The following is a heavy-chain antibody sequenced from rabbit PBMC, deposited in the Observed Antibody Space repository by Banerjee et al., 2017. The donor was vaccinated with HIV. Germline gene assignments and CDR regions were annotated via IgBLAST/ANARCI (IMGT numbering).Heavy chain of an antibody. V-gene: IGHV1S40*01. CDR2: IYTSSGST. Sequence: QSLEESGGGLVQPEGSLTLTCKASGIDFSSYYYMCWVRQAPGKGLELIACIYTSSGSTWYASWAKGRFTISETSSTTVTLQMTSLTAADTATYFCAREGYYGGYGGFIRLDLWGQGTLVTVS. D-gene: IGHD2-1*01. J-gene: IGHJ3*01. CDR3: AREGYYGGYGGFIRLDL. CDR1: GIDFSSYYY.